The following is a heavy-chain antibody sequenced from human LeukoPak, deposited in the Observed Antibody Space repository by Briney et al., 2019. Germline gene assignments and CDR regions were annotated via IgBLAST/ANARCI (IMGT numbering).Heavy chain of an antibody. CDR1: GGSISNTNW. J-gene: IGHJ4*02. CDR3: AREGGPYRPLDY. V-gene: IGHV4-4*02. CDR2: VNLQGST. Sequence: SQTLSLTCGVSGGSISNTNWWTWVRQPPGKGLEWIGEVNLQGSTSYNPSLKSRVAISVDKSENHISLKLTSVTAADTAVYYCAREGGPYRPLDYSGQGTLVTVAS.